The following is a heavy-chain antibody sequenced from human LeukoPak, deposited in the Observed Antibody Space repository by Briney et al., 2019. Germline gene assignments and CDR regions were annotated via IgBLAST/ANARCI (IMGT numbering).Heavy chain of an antibody. CDR2: ISSNGGST. CDR1: GFTFSSYA. J-gene: IGHJ4*02. V-gene: IGHV3-64*01. CDR3: ARGEDTAMVLPADY. D-gene: IGHD5-18*01. Sequence: PGGSLRLSCAASGFTFSSYAMHWVRQAPGKGLEYVSAISSNGGSTYYAKSVKGRFTISRDNSKNTLYLQMGSLRAEDMAVYYCARGEDTAMVLPADYWGQGTLVTVSS.